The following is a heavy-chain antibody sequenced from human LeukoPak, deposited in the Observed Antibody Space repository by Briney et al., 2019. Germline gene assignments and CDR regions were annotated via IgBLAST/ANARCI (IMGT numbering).Heavy chain of an antibody. Sequence: SETLSLTCTVSGGSITRYYWSWIRQPPGKGLEWIGRIYTSGSTNYNPSLKSRVTISVDTSKNQFSLKLSSVTAADTAVYYCARGIAAAGFFDYWGQGTLVTVSS. CDR1: GGSITRYY. J-gene: IGHJ4*02. D-gene: IGHD6-13*01. CDR2: IYTSGST. CDR3: ARGIAAAGFFDY. V-gene: IGHV4-4*08.